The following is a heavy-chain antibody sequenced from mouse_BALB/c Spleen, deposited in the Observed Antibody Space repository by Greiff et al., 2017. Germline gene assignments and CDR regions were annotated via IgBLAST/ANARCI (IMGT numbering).Heavy chain of an antibody. Sequence: DVQLVESGGGLVKPGGSLKLSCAASGFTFSSYAMSWVRQTPEKRLEWVASISSGGSTYYPDSVKGRFTISRDNARNILYLQMSSLRSEDTAMYYCARDGPYAMDYWGQGTSVTVSS. CDR3: ARDGPYAMDY. V-gene: IGHV5-6-5*01. CDR1: GFTFSSYA. CDR2: ISSGGST. J-gene: IGHJ4*01. D-gene: IGHD1-1*02.